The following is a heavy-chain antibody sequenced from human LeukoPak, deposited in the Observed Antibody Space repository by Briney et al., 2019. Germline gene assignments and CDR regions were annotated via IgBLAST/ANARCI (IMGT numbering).Heavy chain of an antibody. J-gene: IGHJ6*02. D-gene: IGHD5-18*01. V-gene: IGHV3-48*01. CDR2: IGSSHSI. CDR3: ARGVDTSITGGYYYYGMDV. CDR1: GFTFSSYS. Sequence: PGGSLRLSCAASGFTFSSYSMNWVRQAPGKGLEWVSYIGSSHSIYYADSVKGRFTISRDNAKNSLYLQINSLRAEDTAVYYCARGVDTSITGGYYYYGMDVWGQGTTVTVSS.